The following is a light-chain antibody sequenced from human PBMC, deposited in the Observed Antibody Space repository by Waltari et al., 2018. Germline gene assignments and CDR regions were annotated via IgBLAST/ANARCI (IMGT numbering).Light chain of an antibody. CDR2: WAS. CDR3: QQYYSTLCT. CDR1: QSVLYSSNNKNY. V-gene: IGKV4-1*01. J-gene: IGKJ2*02. Sequence: DIVMTQSPDSLAVSLGERATTNCKSSQSVLYSSNNKNYLAWYQQKPGQPPKLLIYWASTRESGVPDRFSGSGSGTDFTLTISSLQAEDVAVYYCQQYYSTLCTFGQGTKLEIK.